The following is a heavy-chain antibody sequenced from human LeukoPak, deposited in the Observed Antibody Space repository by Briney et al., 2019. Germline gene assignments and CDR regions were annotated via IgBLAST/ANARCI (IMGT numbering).Heavy chain of an antibody. CDR2: IKLDGSEK. CDR1: GFTFSNYW. CDR3: ARGGTYHGRLDC. Sequence: PGGSLRLSCAASGFTFSNYWMTRVRQAPGKGLEWVANIKLDGSEKNYMDSVKGRFTISRDNAKNSLYLQMNSLRVEDTAVNYCARGGTYHGRLDCWGQGTLVTVSS. J-gene: IGHJ4*02. D-gene: IGHD1-26*01. V-gene: IGHV3-7*01.